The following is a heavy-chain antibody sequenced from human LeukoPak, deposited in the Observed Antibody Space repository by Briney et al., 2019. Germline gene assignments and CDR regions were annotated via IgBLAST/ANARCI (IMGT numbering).Heavy chain of an antibody. CDR3: ARGAGGNWGPMDY. D-gene: IGHD7-27*01. J-gene: IGHJ4*02. Sequence: GGSLRLSCAASGFTFSSYGMHWVREAPGKGLEWVAFIWYDGSNKYYADSVKGRFTISRDNSKNTLYLEMNSLRVEDTAVYYCARGAGGNWGPMDYWGQGTLVTVSS. CDR2: IWYDGSNK. CDR1: GFTFSSYG. V-gene: IGHV3-33*08.